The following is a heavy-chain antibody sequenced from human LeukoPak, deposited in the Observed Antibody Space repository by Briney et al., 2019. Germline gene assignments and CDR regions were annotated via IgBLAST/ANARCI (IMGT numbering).Heavy chain of an antibody. Sequence: GGSLRLSCTASGFIFSTYWMSWVRQAPGKGLEWVANIKQDGSEKYYVDSAKGRFTISRDNAKNSLYLQMNSLRAEDTAVYYCARGYYYFDYWGQGTLVTASS. CDR1: GFIFSTYW. V-gene: IGHV3-7*04. CDR3: ARGYYYFDY. CDR2: IKQDGSEK. D-gene: IGHD5-18*01. J-gene: IGHJ4*02.